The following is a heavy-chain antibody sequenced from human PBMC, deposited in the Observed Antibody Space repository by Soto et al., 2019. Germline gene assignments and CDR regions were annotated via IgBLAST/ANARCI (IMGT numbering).Heavy chain of an antibody. CDR1: GFTVGDHA. CDR3: AKGPLIMVRKGIIPPQYYYGMDV. Sequence: SLRLSCAASGFTVGDHAMSWVRQAPGKGLEWVSVISGSGGSTYYEDSVKGRFTISGDNAKNTLYLQMNSLRAEDTAVYYCAKGPLIMVRKGIIPPQYYYGMDVWGQGTTVTVSS. V-gene: IGHV3-23*01. J-gene: IGHJ6*02. D-gene: IGHD3-10*01. CDR2: ISGSGGST.